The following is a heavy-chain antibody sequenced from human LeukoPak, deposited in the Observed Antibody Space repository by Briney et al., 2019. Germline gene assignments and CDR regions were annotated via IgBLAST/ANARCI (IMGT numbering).Heavy chain of an antibody. CDR1: GFMFSHYG. V-gene: IGHV3-23*01. J-gene: IGHJ1*01. CDR2: LTIRSVT. Sequence: GGSLRLSCAASGFMFSHYGMNWVRQAPGKGLEWVSGLTIRSVTYYADSVRGRFNVSRDNSKNMVWLQMNSVRAEDTAVYYCARDSDWGRYDDWGQGALVTVSS. CDR3: ARDSDWGRYDD. D-gene: IGHD3-16*01.